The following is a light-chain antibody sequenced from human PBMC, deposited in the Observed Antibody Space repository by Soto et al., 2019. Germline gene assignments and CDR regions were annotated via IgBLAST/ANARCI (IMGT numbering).Light chain of an antibody. CDR3: GSYTSSSTLV. CDR1: SSDVGGYKY. J-gene: IGLJ2*01. Sequence: QSALTQPASVSGSPGQSITISCTGTSSDVGGYKYVYWYQQHPGKAPKLMIFEVSYRPSGVSNRFSGSKSGNTASLTISGLQAEDEADYYCGSYTSSSTLVFGGGTKLTVL. V-gene: IGLV2-14*01. CDR2: EVS.